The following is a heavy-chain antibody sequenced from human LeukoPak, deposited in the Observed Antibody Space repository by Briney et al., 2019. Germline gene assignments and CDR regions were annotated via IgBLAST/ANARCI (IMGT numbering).Heavy chain of an antibody. Sequence: GGSLRLSCAASGFTFSSYEMNWVRQAPGKGLEWVSYISSSGGTIYYADSVKGRFTISRDNAKNSLSLQMNSLRAEDMAVYYCAREGYTYGYGSWFDPWGQGTLVTVSS. CDR3: AREGYTYGYGSWFDP. CDR1: GFTFSSYE. J-gene: IGHJ5*02. D-gene: IGHD5-18*01. CDR2: ISSSGGTI. V-gene: IGHV3-48*03.